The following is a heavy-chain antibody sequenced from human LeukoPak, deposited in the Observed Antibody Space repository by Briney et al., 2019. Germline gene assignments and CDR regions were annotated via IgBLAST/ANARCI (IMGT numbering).Heavy chain of an antibody. CDR2: ISGSGGST. D-gene: IGHD3-22*01. J-gene: IGHJ4*02. CDR3: AKGATYYYDSSGSDLDY. V-gene: IGHV3-23*01. CDR1: GFSFSNYA. Sequence: PGGSLRLSCAASGFSFSNYAMSWVRQAPGKGLEWVSAISGSGGSTYYADSVKGRFTISRDNSKNTLYLQMNSLRAEDTAVYYCAKGATYYYDSSGSDLDYWGQGTLVTVSS.